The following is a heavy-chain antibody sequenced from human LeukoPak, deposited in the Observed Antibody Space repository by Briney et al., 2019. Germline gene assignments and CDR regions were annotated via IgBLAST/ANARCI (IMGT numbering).Heavy chain of an antibody. CDR3: AKDGAWLRFDD. Sequence: GGSLRLSCAASGFTFSSPGMSWVRQTPAKGLEWVSGISGAGDSTYYAGSVKGRFTISRDNSKNTVYLQMNNVRAEDTAVYYCAKDGAWLRFDDWGQGTLVTVSS. V-gene: IGHV3-23*01. D-gene: IGHD5-12*01. CDR2: ISGAGDST. J-gene: IGHJ4*02. CDR1: GFTFSSPG.